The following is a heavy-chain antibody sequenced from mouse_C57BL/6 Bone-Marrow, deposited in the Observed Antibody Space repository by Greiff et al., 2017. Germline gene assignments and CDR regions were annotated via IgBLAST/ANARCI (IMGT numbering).Heavy chain of an antibody. CDR3: ARGAQALFAY. D-gene: IGHD3-2*02. CDR1: GYTFTSYG. CDR2: IYPRSGNT. V-gene: IGHV1-81*01. J-gene: IGHJ3*01. Sequence: QVQLQQSGAELARPGASVKLSCKASGYTFTSYGISWVKQRTGQGLEWIGEIYPRSGNTYYNEKFKGKATLTADNSSSTAYMELRSLTSEDSAVYFCARGAQALFAYWGQGTLVTVSA.